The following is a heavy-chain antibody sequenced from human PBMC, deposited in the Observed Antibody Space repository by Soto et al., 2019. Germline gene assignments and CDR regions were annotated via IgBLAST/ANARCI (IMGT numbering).Heavy chain of an antibody. CDR1: GYTFTSYA. CDR3: ATKSRIYRDFWSGYYPPGFMDV. V-gene: IGHV1-8*02. CDR2: MNAGNGNT. Sequence: ASVKVSCKASGYTFTSYAMHWVRQAPGQRLEWMGWMNAGNGNTGYAQKFQGRVTMTRNTSISTAYMELSSLRSEDTAVYYCATKSRIYRDFWSGYYPPGFMDVWGKGTTVTVSS. J-gene: IGHJ6*03. D-gene: IGHD3-3*01.